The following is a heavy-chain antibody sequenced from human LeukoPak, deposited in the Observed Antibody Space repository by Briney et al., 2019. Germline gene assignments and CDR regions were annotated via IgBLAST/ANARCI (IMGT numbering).Heavy chain of an antibody. CDR1: GFTLNKYG. CDR3: ARDGSGLAVRGWFDF. D-gene: IGHD3-10*01. J-gene: IGHJ5*01. Sequence: GGSLRLSCVASGFTLNKYGVHWVRQAPGKGLEWVAVIWYDGSYEYYADSVKGRLAISRDNDKNTVNLQMNSLRVEDSAVYYCARDGSGLAVRGWFDFWGQGTLVTVSS. CDR2: IWYDGSYE. V-gene: IGHV3-33*01.